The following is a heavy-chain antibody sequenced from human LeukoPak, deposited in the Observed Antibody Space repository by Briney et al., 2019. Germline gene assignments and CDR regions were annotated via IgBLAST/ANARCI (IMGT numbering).Heavy chain of an antibody. Sequence: GGSLRLSCAASGFTFSSYGMHWVRQAPGKGLEWVAVISYDGPNKYYADAVKGRFTISRDNSKNTLDLQMNSLRAEDTAVYYCAKDLAKYCSGGCNFQHWGQGTLVTVSS. CDR2: ISYDGPNK. J-gene: IGHJ1*01. CDR1: GFTFSSYG. V-gene: IGHV3-30*18. D-gene: IGHD2-15*01. CDR3: AKDLAKYCSGGCNFQH.